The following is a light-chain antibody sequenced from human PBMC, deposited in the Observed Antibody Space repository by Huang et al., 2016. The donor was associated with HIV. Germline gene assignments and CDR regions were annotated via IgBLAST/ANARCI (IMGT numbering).Light chain of an antibody. CDR3: QQYYISPLT. CDR1: QSLGSSY. CDR2: ATS. J-gene: IGKJ4*01. V-gene: IGKV3-20*01. Sequence: EIVLTQSPGPLSLAPGERVTLSCRASQSLGSSYLAWYQQKPGQAPRLLIYATSTRATGIPDRFSGSGSGTDFTLTISRLEPEDFAVYYCQQYYISPLTFGGGTKVDIK.